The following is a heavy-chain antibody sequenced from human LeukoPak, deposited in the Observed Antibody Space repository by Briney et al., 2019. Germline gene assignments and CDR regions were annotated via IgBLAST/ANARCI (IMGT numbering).Heavy chain of an antibody. CDR1: GVSISSYY. CDR2: IYYSGST. D-gene: IGHD2-15*01. CDR3: AKDPYCSGGSCYFDY. J-gene: IGHJ4*02. V-gene: IGHV4-59*01. Sequence: SEALSLTCTVSGVSISSYYWSWIRQPPGKGLEWIGYIYYSGSTNYNPSLKSRVTIIVDTSKNQFSLKLSSVTAADTAVYYCAKDPYCSGGSCYFDYWGQGTLVTVSS.